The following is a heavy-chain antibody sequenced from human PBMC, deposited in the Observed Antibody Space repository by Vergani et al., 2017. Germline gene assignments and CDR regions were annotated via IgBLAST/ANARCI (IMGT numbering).Heavy chain of an antibody. CDR1: GGTFSSYA. V-gene: IGHV1-69*17. J-gene: IGHJ4*02. Sequence: QVQLVQSGAEVKKPGSSVKVSCKASGGTFSSYAISWVRQAPGQGLEWMGGIIPIFGIANYAQKFQGRVTITADKSTSTAYMELSSLRSEDTAVYYCASSFSSGFLRGYLDYWGQGTLVTVSS. CDR3: ASSFSSGFLRGYLDY. CDR2: IIPIFGIA. D-gene: IGHD6-19*01.